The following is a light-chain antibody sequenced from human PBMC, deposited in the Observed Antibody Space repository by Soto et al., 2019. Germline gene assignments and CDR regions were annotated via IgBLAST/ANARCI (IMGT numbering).Light chain of an antibody. CDR3: SSYAGSSWV. V-gene: IGLV2-8*01. Sequence: QSVLTQPPSASGSPGQSVTISCTGTSSDIGGYDYVSWYQQHPGKAPKLMIYEVTKRPSGVPDRFPGSKSGSTASLTVSGLQADDEADYYCSSYAGSSWVFGAGTKLTVL. CDR1: SSDIGGYDY. J-gene: IGLJ3*02. CDR2: EVT.